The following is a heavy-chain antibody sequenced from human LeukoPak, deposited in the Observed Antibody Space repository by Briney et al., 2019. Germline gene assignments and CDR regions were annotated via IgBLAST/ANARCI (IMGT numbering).Heavy chain of an antibody. CDR1: GFSFGNYA. V-gene: IGHV3-23*01. J-gene: IGHJ5*01. CDR2: ISGTGGAT. D-gene: IGHD1-1*01. CDR3: VKDPRDTYGTNWFDS. Sequence: GGSLRLSCVGSGFSFGNYAMSWARQAPGKGLEWVSQISGTGGATWYTSSARDRFSISRDNSKNTLYLQMTSLRAEDTAIYYCVKDPRDTYGTNWFDSWGQGTRVTVSS.